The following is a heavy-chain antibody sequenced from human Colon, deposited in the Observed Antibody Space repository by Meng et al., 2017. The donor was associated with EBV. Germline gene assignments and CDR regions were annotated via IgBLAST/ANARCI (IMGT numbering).Heavy chain of an antibody. D-gene: IGHD6-19*01. Sequence: LPESAPGLGKPPRTLSLTCTVSGGSVRCRCYYWTWIGQHPGKGLEWFGHIYYSGSTFYTPSLKRRVIISIDTSKNPFSLNLRSVTAADTAVYYCARVSSGWDYFDYWGQGTLVTVSS. CDR2: IYYSGST. CDR3: ARVSSGWDYFDY. J-gene: IGHJ4*02. V-gene: IGHV4-31*03. CDR1: GGSVRCRCYY.